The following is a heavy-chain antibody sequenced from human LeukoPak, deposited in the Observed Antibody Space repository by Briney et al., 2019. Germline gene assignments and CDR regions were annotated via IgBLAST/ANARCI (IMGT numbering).Heavy chain of an antibody. Sequence: GGSLRLSCAASGFTFSSYSMNWVRQAPGKGLEWVSSISSSSSYIYYADSVKGRFTISRDNSKNTLYLQMNSLRAEDTAVYYCAKDGAYIVVVPAPGDAFDIWGQGTMVTVSS. V-gene: IGHV3-21*01. CDR1: GFTFSSYS. CDR3: AKDGAYIVVVPAPGDAFDI. J-gene: IGHJ3*02. CDR2: ISSSSSYI. D-gene: IGHD2-2*01.